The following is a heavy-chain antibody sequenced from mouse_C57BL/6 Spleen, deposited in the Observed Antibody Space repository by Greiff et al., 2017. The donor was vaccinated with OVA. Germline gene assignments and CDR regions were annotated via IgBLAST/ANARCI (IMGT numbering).Heavy chain of an antibody. J-gene: IGHJ4*01. Sequence: EVQLQQSGAELVRPGASVKLSCTASGFNIKDDYMHWVKQRPEQGLEWIGWIDPENGDTEYASKFQGKATITADTSSNTAYLQLSSLTSEDTAVYYCTTGYDGSDYAMDYWGQGTSVTVSS. CDR3: TTGYDGSDYAMDY. CDR1: GFNIKDDY. D-gene: IGHD1-1*01. V-gene: IGHV14-4*01. CDR2: IDPENGDT.